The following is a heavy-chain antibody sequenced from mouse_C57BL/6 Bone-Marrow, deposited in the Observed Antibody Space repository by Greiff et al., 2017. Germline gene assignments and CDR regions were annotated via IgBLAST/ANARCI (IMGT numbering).Heavy chain of an antibody. J-gene: IGHJ2*01. CDR3: AREVFDY. CDR1: GYSITSGYY. CDR2: ISYDGSN. V-gene: IGHV3-6*01. Sequence: DVQLQESGPGLVKPSQSLSLTCSVTGYSITSGYYWNWIRQFPGNKLEWMGYISYDGSNNYNPSLKNRISITRDTSKNQFFLKLNSVTTEDTATYYCAREVFDYWGQGTTLTVSS.